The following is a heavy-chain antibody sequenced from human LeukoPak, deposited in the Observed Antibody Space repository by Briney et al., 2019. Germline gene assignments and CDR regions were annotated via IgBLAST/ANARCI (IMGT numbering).Heavy chain of an antibody. V-gene: IGHV4-38-2*02. CDR1: GYSISSGHY. D-gene: IGHD4-11*01. Sequence: PSETLSLTCTVSGYSISSGHYWGWIRQPPGKGLEWIGSICHSGSTYYNPSLKSRVTISVDTSKNQFSLKLTSVTAADTAVFYCARQYSNYVVDYFDYWGQGTLVTVSS. J-gene: IGHJ4*02. CDR3: ARQYSNYVVDYFDY. CDR2: ICHSGST.